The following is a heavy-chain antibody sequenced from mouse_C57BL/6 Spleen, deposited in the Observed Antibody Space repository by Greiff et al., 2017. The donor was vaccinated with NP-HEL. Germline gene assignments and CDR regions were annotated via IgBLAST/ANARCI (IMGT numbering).Heavy chain of an antibody. V-gene: IGHV1-26*01. Sequence: VQLQQSGPELVKPGASVKISCKASGYTFTDYYMNWVKQSHGKSLEWIGDINPNNGGTSYKQKFKGKATLTVDKSSSTAYMELRSLTSEDSAVYYCARGGSGDYWGQGTTLTVSS. CDR2: INPNNGGT. CDR1: GYTFTDYY. CDR3: ARGGSGDY. J-gene: IGHJ2*01.